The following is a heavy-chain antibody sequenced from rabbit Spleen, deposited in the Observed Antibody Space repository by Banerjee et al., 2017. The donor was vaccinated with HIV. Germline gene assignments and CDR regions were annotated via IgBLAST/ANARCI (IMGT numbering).Heavy chain of an antibody. D-gene: IGHD2-1*01. V-gene: IGHV1S40*01. Sequence: QSLEESGGDLVKPGASLTLTCTASGVSFSFNSYMCWVRQAPGKGLEWIACIYGGGSGRTYYANWAKGRFTISKTSSTTVTLQMTSLTAADTATYFCAREVEIYGDFGYAAMWGQGTLVTVS. CDR1: GVSFSFNSY. CDR3: AREVEIYGDFGYAAM. J-gene: IGHJ3*01. CDR2: IYGGGSGRT.